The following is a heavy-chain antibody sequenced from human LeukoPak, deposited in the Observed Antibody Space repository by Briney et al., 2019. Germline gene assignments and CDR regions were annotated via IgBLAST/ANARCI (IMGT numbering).Heavy chain of an antibody. CDR3: AREFRSGYNSRWFDY. CDR2: IKQDGSEK. CDR1: GIILSSYW. D-gene: IGHD6-19*01. Sequence: GGSLRFSCAASGIILSSYWMSWVRQAPGKGLEWVANIKQDGSEKWYVDSVKGRFTISRDNAKNSLYLQMNSLRVEDTAVYYCAREFRSGYNSRWFDYWGQGTLVTVSS. V-gene: IGHV3-7*01. J-gene: IGHJ5*01.